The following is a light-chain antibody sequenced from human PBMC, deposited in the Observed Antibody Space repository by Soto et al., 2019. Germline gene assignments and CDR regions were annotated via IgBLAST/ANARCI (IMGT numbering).Light chain of an antibody. CDR2: EIS. CDR3: SSYTSSSTRV. Sequence: QSVLTQPASVSGSPGQSITISCTGTSSDVGGYNYVSWYQQHPGKAPKLMIYEISNRPSGVSNRFSGSKSGNTASLTISGHEDEDEAYYYCSSYTSSSTRVFGGGTKLTVL. V-gene: IGLV2-14*01. CDR1: SSDVGGYNY. J-gene: IGLJ3*02.